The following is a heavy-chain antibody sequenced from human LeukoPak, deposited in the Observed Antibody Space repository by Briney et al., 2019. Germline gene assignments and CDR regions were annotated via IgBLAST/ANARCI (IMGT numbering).Heavy chain of an antibody. D-gene: IGHD5-12*01. CDR3: ARGGGYSGYVFFDY. CDR1: GYSISSGYY. Sequence: SETLSLTCAVSGYSISSGYYWGWIRQPPGKGLEWIGSIYHSGSTYYNPSLKSRVTISVDTSKNQFSLKLSSVTAADTAVYYCARGGGYSGYVFFDYWGQGTLVTVSS. J-gene: IGHJ4*02. V-gene: IGHV4-38-2*01. CDR2: IYHSGST.